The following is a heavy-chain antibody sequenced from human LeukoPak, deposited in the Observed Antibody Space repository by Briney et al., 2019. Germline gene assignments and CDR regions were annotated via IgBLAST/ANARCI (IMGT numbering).Heavy chain of an antibody. Sequence: GGSLRLSCSASGFTFGDYTMSWVRQAPGKGLDWVGLIRSKTYGGTSEHAASVKGRFTISRDDSKSVDYLQMNSLKPEDTAVYYCTRGGGVTMVRGINYYSNMDVWGQGTTVIVSS. CDR1: GFTFGDYT. CDR3: TRGGGVTMVRGINYYSNMDV. CDR2: IRSKTYGGTS. D-gene: IGHD3-10*01. J-gene: IGHJ6*02. V-gene: IGHV3-49*04.